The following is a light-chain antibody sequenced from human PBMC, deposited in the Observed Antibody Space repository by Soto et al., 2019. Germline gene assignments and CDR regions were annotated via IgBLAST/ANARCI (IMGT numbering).Light chain of an antibody. V-gene: IGLV1-51*01. Sequence: QSVLTQPPSVSAAPGQKVTISCSGSSSNIGGNSVSWYQQLPGTAPKLLICDDNKRPSGIPDRFSGPKSGTSATLGITGFQTGDEADYYCGSWDSSLSAYVFGTGTKVTVL. CDR1: SSNIGGNS. J-gene: IGLJ1*01. CDR2: DDN. CDR3: GSWDSSLSAYV.